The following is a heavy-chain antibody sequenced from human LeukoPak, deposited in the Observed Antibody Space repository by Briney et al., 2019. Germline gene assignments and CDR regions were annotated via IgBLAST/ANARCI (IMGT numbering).Heavy chain of an antibody. CDR1: GDSVSSNSAT. D-gene: IGHD6-19*01. V-gene: IGHV6-1*01. J-gene: IGHJ4*02. CDR2: TYYRSRWYN. Sequence: SQTLSLTCAISGDSVSSNSATWNWIRHSPSRGLEWLGRTYYRSRWYNDYAVSVKSRITINPDTSKNQFSLQLNSVTPEDTAVYYCARGIAVAGFDYWGQGTLVTVSS. CDR3: ARGIAVAGFDY.